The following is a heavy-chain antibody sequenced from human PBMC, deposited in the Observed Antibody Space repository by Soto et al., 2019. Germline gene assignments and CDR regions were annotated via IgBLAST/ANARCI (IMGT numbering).Heavy chain of an antibody. CDR2: IDPKSGGT. V-gene: IGHV1-2*02. Sequence: QLVQSGAEVKKPGASVKVSCKTSGPTFIAYYIHWVRQAPGQGLEWMGWIDPKSGGTTYEQKFLGSVTRTRDTSINTAYMELNTLTSDDTALYYCARISVDVPEWGQGTLITVSS. CDR1: GPTFIAYY. J-gene: IGHJ4*02. CDR3: ARISVDVPE. D-gene: IGHD5-12*01.